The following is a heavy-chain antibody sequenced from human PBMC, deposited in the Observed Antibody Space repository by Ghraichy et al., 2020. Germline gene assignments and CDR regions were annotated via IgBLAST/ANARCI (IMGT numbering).Heavy chain of an antibody. CDR2: IDWDDDK. CDR3: ARIRGCDSSGYRGRDAFDI. V-gene: IGHV2-70*11. CDR1: GFSLSTSGMC. D-gene: IGHD3-22*01. J-gene: IGHJ3*02. Sequence: SGPTLVKPTQTLTLTCTFSGFSLSTSGMCVSWIRQPPGKALEWLARIDWDDDKYYSTSLKTRLTISKDTSKNQVVLTMTNMDPVDTATYYCARIRGCDSSGYRGRDAFDIWGQGTMVTVSS.